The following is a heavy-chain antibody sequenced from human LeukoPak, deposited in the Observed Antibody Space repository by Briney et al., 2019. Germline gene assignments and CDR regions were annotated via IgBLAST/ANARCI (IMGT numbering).Heavy chain of an antibody. Sequence: GASVKVSCKASGYTFTSYAMHWVRQAPGQRLEWMGWINAGNGNTKYSQKFQGRVTITRDTSASTAYMELSSLRSEDTAVYYCASSRFLEWLSSIYYYGMDVWGQGTTVTVSS. D-gene: IGHD3-3*01. V-gene: IGHV1-3*01. CDR2: INAGNGNT. CDR1: GYTFTSYA. CDR3: ASSRFLEWLSSIYYYGMDV. J-gene: IGHJ6*02.